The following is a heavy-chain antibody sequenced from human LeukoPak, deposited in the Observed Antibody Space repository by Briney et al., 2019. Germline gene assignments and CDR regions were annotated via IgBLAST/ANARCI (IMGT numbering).Heavy chain of an antibody. J-gene: IGHJ4*02. D-gene: IGHD2-15*01. CDR1: GYTFTSYD. CDR2: MNPNSGNT. Sequence: GASVKVSCKASGYTFTSYDINWVRQATGQGLEWMGWMNPNSGNTGYAQKFQGRVTITRNTSISTAYMELSSLRPEDTAVYYCARVPLGSNHLDYWGQGTLVTVSS. V-gene: IGHV1-8*03. CDR3: ARVPLGSNHLDY.